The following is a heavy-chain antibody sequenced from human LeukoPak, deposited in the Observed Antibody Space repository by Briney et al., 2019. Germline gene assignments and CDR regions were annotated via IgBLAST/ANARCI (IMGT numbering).Heavy chain of an antibody. D-gene: IGHD6-13*01. CDR1: GYTFTSYY. Sequence: ASVKVSCKASGYTFTSYYMHWVRQAPGQGLEWMGGIIPIFGTANYAQKFQGRVTITADESTSTACMELSSLRSEDTAVYYCARPGYSSSRELDYWGQGTLVTASS. CDR3: ARPGYSSSRELDY. CDR2: IIPIFGTA. V-gene: IGHV1-69*13. J-gene: IGHJ4*02.